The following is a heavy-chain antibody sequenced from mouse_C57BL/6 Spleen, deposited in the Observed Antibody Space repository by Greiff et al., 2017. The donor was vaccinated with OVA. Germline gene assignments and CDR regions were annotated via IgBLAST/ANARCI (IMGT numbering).Heavy chain of an antibody. CDR2: IDPEDGET. CDR1: GFNIKDYY. CDR3: AVYYYGSREGFAY. V-gene: IGHV14-2*01. J-gene: IGHJ3*01. Sequence: VHVKQSGAELVKPGASVKLSCTASGFNIKDYYMHWVKQRTEQGLEWIGRIDPEDGETEYAPKFQGKATITADTSSNTAYLQLSSLTSEDTAVYYCAVYYYGSREGFAYWGQGTLVTVSA. D-gene: IGHD1-1*01.